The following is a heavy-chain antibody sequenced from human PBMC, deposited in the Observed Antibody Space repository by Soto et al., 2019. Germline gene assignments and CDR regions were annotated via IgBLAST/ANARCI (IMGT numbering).Heavy chain of an antibody. D-gene: IGHD3-3*01. CDR3: ARSGGGYDFWSGQVYYYYYMDV. CDR1: GGSISSYY. CDR2: IYYSGST. V-gene: IGHV4-59*01. J-gene: IGHJ6*03. Sequence: SETLSLTCTVSGGSISSYYWSWIRQPPGKRLEWIGYIYYSGSTNYNPSLKSRVTISVDTSKNQFSLNLSSVTAADTAVYYCARSGGGYDFWSGQVYYYYYMDVWGKGTTVTVSS.